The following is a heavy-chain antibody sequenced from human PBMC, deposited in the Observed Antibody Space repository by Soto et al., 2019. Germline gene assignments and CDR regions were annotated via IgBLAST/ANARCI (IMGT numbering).Heavy chain of an antibody. Sequence: EVQLVESGGGFTQAGGSLRLSGAASGFKFSDYSFNWVLQGPGRGLEWIAFISTVPDITYYADSVKGRFAISRNNGENSVFLQMNSLRDEDTAVYYCAKDRWVTTRAFDFWGQGTRVAVS. CDR1: GFKFSDYS. CDR3: AKDRWVTTRAFDF. V-gene: IGHV3-48*02. D-gene: IGHD4-17*01. CDR2: ISTVPDIT. J-gene: IGHJ4*02.